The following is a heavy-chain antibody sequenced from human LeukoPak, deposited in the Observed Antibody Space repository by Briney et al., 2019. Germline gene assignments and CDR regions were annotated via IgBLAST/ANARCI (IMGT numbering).Heavy chain of an antibody. CDR1: GGSFSGYY. CDR3: ARQPLEYSSLNVKNAFDI. V-gene: IGHV4-34*01. CDR2: INHSGST. Sequence: PSETLPLTRAVYGGSFSGYYWSWIRQPPGKGLEWIGEINHSGSTNYNPSLKSRVTISVDTSKNQFSLKLSSVTAADTAVYYCARQPLEYSSLNVKNAFDIWGQGTMVTVSS. D-gene: IGHD6-6*01. J-gene: IGHJ3*02.